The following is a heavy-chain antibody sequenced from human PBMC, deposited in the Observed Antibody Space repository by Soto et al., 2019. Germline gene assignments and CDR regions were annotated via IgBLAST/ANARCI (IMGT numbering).Heavy chain of an antibody. J-gene: IGHJ6*03. Sequence: EVQLAESGGGLAQPGGSLRLSCAASGFTLSGYAMDWVRQAPGKGLEYVSGISSNGVGTYYANSVQGRFTISRDNSKNTVYLQMRSLRPEDMAVYYCARRARPDFYYMDVWGKVTTVTVSS. CDR1: GFTLSGYA. V-gene: IGHV3-64*01. CDR3: ARRARPDFYYMDV. D-gene: IGHD6-6*01. CDR2: ISSNGVGT.